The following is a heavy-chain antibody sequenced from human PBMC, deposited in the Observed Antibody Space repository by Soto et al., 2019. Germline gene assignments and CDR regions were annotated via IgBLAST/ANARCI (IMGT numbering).Heavy chain of an antibody. CDR2: IQPSGQPI. CDR3: DRRASR. Sequence: GGSLRLSCAASGFTFSTSEMYWVRQAPGKGLEWVSYIQPSGQPIFYADSVKGRFTISRDNAKNSLYLQMSSLRAEDSAVYYCDRRASRWGQGTMVTVSS. CDR1: GFTFSTSE. J-gene: IGHJ3*01. D-gene: IGHD1-26*01. V-gene: IGHV3-48*03.